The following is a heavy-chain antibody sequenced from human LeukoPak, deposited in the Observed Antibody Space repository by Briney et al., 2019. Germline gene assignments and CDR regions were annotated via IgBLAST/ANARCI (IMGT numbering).Heavy chain of an antibody. CDR3: ARERTTRPHYYYAMDV. CDR1: GFTFSSYA. CDR2: ISYDGINE. D-gene: IGHD4-11*01. J-gene: IGHJ6*02. Sequence: GKSLRLSCAASGFTFSSYAVHWVRQAPGKGLEWVALISYDGINEYHADSVKGRFTISRDNSKNTLYLQMRSLRTEDTAVYYCARERTTRPHYYYAMDVWGQGTTVTVSS. V-gene: IGHV3-30-3*01.